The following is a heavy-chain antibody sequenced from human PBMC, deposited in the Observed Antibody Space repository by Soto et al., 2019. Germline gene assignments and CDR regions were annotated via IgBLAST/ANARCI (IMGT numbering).Heavy chain of an antibody. J-gene: IGHJ4*02. CDR3: ARDPHPSGSRDENYFDY. V-gene: IGHV4-31*03. Sequence: QVQLQESGPGLVKPSQTLSLTCTVSGGSISSGGYYWSWIRQHQGKGLEWIGYIYYSGSTYYNPSLKSRVTISVDTSKNQFSLKLSSVTAADTAVYYCARDPHPSGSRDENYFDYWGQGTLVTVSS. CDR1: GGSISSGGYY. CDR2: IYYSGST. D-gene: IGHD3-10*01.